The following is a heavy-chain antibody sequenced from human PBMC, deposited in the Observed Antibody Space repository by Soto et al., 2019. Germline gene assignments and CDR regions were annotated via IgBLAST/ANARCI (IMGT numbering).Heavy chain of an antibody. CDR3: ASGSSGWSFDN. D-gene: IGHD6-19*01. V-gene: IGHV3-72*01. CDR2: SRNEANSYTT. J-gene: IGHJ4*02. Sequence: EVQLVESGGGLVQPGGSLRLSCAAPGFTLSDHYMDWVRQAPGKGLEWVGRSRNEANSYTTLYAASVKGRFTISRDDSKNSVYLQMNSLKTEDTAVYFCASGSSGWSFDNWGQGTLVTVSS. CDR1: GFTLSDHY.